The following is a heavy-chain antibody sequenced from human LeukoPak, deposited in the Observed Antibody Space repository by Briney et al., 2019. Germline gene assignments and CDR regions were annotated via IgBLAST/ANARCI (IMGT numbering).Heavy chain of an antibody. CDR2: ISSSSSTI. CDR3: ARDPRPDIRYFDWLLLDY. D-gene: IGHD3-9*01. V-gene: IGHV3-48*01. J-gene: IGHJ4*02. Sequence: GGSLGLSCAASGFTFSSYSMNWVRQAPGKGLEWVSYISSSSSTIYYADSVKGRFTISRDNAKNSLYLQMNSLRAEDTAVYYCARDPRPDIRYFDWLLLDYWGQGTLVTVSS. CDR1: GFTFSSYS.